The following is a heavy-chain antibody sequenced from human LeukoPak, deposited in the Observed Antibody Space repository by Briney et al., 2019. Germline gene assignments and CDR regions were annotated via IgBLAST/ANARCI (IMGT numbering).Heavy chain of an antibody. V-gene: IGHV1-18*01. CDR3: ARAGYCSGGNCYFNGMDV. Sequence: ASVKVSCKASGYTFTSYGISWVRQAPGQGLEWMGWISAYYGNTNYAQKLQGRVTMTTDTSTSTAYMELRSLRSDDTAVYYCARAGYCSGGNCYFNGMDVWGQGTTVTVSS. D-gene: IGHD2-15*01. J-gene: IGHJ6*02. CDR1: GYTFTSYG. CDR2: ISAYYGNT.